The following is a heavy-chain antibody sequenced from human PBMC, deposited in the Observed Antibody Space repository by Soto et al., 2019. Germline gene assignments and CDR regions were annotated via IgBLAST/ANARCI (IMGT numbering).Heavy chain of an antibody. D-gene: IGHD6-13*01. CDR1: GFTFYNYA. Sequence: EVQLLESGGGLVQPGGSLRLSCAASGFTFYNYAMSWVRQAPGKGLEWVSTISGSGAGTYYEDSVKGRFTISRDNSKDTLYLQMNSLRAEDTAVYYCAKDPEPYSSPNWFDPWGQGTLVIVSS. CDR3: AKDPEPYSSPNWFDP. V-gene: IGHV3-23*01. J-gene: IGHJ5*02. CDR2: ISGSGAGT.